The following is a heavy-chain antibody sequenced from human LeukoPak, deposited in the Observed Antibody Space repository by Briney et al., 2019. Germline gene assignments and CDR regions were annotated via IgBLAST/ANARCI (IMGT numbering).Heavy chain of an antibody. CDR3: AKAPVTTCSGAYCYPFDY. V-gene: IGHV3-23*01. Sequence: AGGSLRLSCVGSGFTFSSYWMSWVRQAPGKGLEWVSDISGSGGSTYCADSVKGRFTISRDNSKNTLYLQMNSLRAGDAAVYYCAKAPVTTCSGAYCYPFDYWSQGTLVTVSS. CDR1: GFTFSSYW. CDR2: ISGSGGST. D-gene: IGHD2-15*01. J-gene: IGHJ4*02.